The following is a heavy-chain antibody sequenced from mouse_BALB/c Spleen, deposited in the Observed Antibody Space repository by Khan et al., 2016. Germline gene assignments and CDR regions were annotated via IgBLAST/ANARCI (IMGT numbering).Heavy chain of an antibody. CDR1: GYTFTSYW. D-gene: IGHD2-10*01. CDR2: INPSTGYT. Sequence: QVQLQQSGAELAKPGASVKMSCKASGYTFTSYWMHWVKQRPGQGLEWIGYINPSTGYTEYNQKFKDKATLTADKSSSTAYMQLSSLTSADSAVFYCVRWAYYCNYFVAYWCQGTLVTVAS. V-gene: IGHV1-7*01. CDR3: VRWAYYCNYFVAY. J-gene: IGHJ3*01.